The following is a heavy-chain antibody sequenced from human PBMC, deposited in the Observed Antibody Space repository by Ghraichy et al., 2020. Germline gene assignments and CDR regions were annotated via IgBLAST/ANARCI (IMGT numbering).Heavy chain of an antibody. V-gene: IGHV4-34*01. Sequence: SETLSLTCAVYGGSFSGYYRSWIRQPPGKGLEWIGEINHSGSTNYNPSLKSRVTISVDTSKNQFSLKLSSVTAADTAVYYCARGYDYGDYVPNYWGQGTLVTVSS. J-gene: IGHJ4*02. CDR3: ARGYDYGDYVPNY. CDR1: GGSFSGYY. CDR2: INHSGST. D-gene: IGHD4-17*01.